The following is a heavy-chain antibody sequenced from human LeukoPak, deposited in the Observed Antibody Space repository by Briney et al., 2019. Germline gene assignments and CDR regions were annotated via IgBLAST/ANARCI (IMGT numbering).Heavy chain of an antibody. CDR2: IYYSGST. V-gene: IGHV4-59*01. CDR1: GDSISSYY. D-gene: IGHD6-13*01. J-gene: IGHJ4*02. CDR3: ARSVYSSFDY. Sequence: SSETLSLTCTVSGDSISSYYWSWIRQPPGKGLEWIGYIYYSGSTNYNPSLKSRVTISVDTSKNQFSLKLSSVTAADTAVYYCARSVYSSFDYWGQGTLVTVSS.